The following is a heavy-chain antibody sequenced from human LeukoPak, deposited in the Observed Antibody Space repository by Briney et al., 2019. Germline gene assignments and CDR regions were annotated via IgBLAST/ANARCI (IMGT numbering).Heavy chain of an antibody. CDR1: GFAFSSYA. CDR3: ATNQRITMVRGVIPFPYYFDY. J-gene: IGHJ4*02. V-gene: IGHV3-23*01. D-gene: IGHD3-10*01. CDR2: ISGSGGST. Sequence: GGSLRLSCAASGFAFSSYAMSWVRQAPGKGLEWVSAISGSGGSTYYADSVKGRFTISRDNSKNTLYLQMNSLRAEDTAVYYCATNQRITMVRGVIPFPYYFDYWGQGTLVTVSS.